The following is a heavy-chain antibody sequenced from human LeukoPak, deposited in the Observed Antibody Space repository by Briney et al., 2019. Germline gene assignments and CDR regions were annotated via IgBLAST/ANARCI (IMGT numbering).Heavy chain of an antibody. CDR2: ISGSGDAT. V-gene: IGHV3-23*01. CDR3: ARLSGTSGTTSRVLHY. J-gene: IGHJ4*02. CDR1: GFTFTTYA. D-gene: IGHD1-1*01. Sequence: PGGSLRLSCAASGFTFTTYAMTWVRRAPGMRLEWFSAISGSGDATYYADSVKGRFTISRDNSENTVYLQVSSLRAEDTAVYYCARLSGTSGTTSRVLHYWGQGALVTVSS.